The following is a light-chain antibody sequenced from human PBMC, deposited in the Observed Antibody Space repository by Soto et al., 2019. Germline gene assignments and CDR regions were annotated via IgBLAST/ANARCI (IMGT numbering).Light chain of an antibody. J-gene: IGLJ2*01. Sequence: ALTQPASVSGSPGQSITISCTGTSSDVGGYNYVSWYQQHPGKAPKLMIYDVSNRPSGVSDRFSGSRSGNTASLTISGLQAEDEAHYYCSSYTGSTTLVIFGGGTKLTVL. CDR1: SSDVGGYNY. V-gene: IGLV2-14*03. CDR2: DVS. CDR3: SSYTGSTTLVI.